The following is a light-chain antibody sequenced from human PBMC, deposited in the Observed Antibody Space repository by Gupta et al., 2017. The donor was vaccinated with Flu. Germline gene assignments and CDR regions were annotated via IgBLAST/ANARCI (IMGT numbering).Light chain of an antibody. CDR3: VLYMGSGINSNWV. Sequence: QTVVTQEPSFSVSPGGKVTLPCGLSPGSVSTSYYPSWYQQTPGQAPRTLIYSTNTRSSGVPDRFSGSILGNKAALTITGAQADDESDYYCVLYMGSGINSNWVFGGGAKLTVL. J-gene: IGLJ3*02. CDR2: STN. V-gene: IGLV8-61*01. CDR1: PGSVSTSYY.